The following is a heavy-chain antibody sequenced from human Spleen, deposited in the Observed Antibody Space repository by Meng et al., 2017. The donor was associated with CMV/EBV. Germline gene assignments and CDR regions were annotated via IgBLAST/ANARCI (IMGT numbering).Heavy chain of an antibody. CDR1: GYTFTSYY. CDR3: ARGPYSLRLDGMDV. Sequence: ASVKVSCKASGYTFTSYYIHWVRQAPGQGLEWMGIINPSAGSTSYAQKFQGRVTMTRDTSTSTVYMELSSLRSEDTALHYCARGPYSLRLDGMDVWGQGTTVTVSS. D-gene: IGHD2-21*01. J-gene: IGHJ6*02. V-gene: IGHV1-46*01. CDR2: INPSAGST.